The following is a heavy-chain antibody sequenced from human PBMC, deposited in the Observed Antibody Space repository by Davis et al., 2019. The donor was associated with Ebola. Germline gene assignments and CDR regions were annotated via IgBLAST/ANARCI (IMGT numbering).Heavy chain of an antibody. V-gene: IGHV1-18*01. CDR1: GGTFSSYA. CDR2: ISAYNGNT. Sequence: ASVKVSCKASGGTFSSYAISWVRQAPGQGLEWMGWISAYNGNTNYAQKLQGRVTMTTDTSTSTAYMELRSLRSDDTAVYYCARQMGVDFDYWGQGTLVTVSS. D-gene: IGHD1-26*01. J-gene: IGHJ4*02. CDR3: ARQMGVDFDY.